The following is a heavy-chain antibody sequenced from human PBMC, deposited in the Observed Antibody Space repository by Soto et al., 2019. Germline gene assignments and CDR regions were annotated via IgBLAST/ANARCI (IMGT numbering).Heavy chain of an antibody. J-gene: IGHJ1*01. CDR2: INHSGST. CDR1: GGSFSGYY. CDR3: ARGSLTTSYFQH. Sequence: SETLSLTCAVYGGSFSGYYWSWIRQPPGKGLEWIGEINHSGSTNYNPSLKSRVTISVDTSKNQFSLKLSSVTAADTAVYYCARGSLTTSYFQHWGQGTLVT. D-gene: IGHD4-17*01. V-gene: IGHV4-34*01.